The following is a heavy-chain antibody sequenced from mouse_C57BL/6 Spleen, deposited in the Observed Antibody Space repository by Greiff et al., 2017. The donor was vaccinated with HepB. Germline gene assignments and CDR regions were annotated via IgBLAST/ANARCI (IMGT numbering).Heavy chain of an antibody. CDR2: IDPSDSET. J-gene: IGHJ1*03. V-gene: IGHV1-52*01. D-gene: IGHD1-1*01. CDR3: ARGYGSSYSWYFDV. CDR1: GYTFTSYW. Sequence: QVQLQQPGAELVRPGSSVKLSCKASGYTFTSYWMHWVKQRPIQGLEWIGNIDPSDSETHYNQKFKDKATLTVDKSSSTAYMQLSSLTSEDSAVYYCARGYGSSYSWYFDVWGTGTTVTVSS.